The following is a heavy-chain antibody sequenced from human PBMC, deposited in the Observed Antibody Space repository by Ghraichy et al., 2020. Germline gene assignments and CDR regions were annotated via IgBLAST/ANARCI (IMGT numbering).Heavy chain of an antibody. CDR3: AREFSVRTQQLVTTEAYYFDY. Sequence: ASVKVSCKASGYTFTSYYMHWVRQAPGQGLEWMGIINPSGGSTSYAQKFQGRVTMTRDTSTSTVYMELSSLRSEDTAVYYCAREFSVRTQQLVTTEAYYFDYWGQGTLVTVSS. J-gene: IGHJ4*02. D-gene: IGHD6-13*01. CDR1: GYTFTSYY. V-gene: IGHV1-46*03. CDR2: INPSGGST.